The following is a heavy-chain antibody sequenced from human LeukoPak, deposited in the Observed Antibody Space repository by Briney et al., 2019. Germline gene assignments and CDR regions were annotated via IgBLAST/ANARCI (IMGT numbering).Heavy chain of an antibody. D-gene: IGHD2-21*02. Sequence: ASVKVSCKVSGSTLSDLSIHWVRQAPGKGLEYVGGSDPEDGETFHAQNFQGRVTMTGDTSIDTAYMELSSLRSEDTAVYYCVTDRARLFWYFDLWGRGTLVTVSS. CDR3: VTDRARLFWYFDL. J-gene: IGHJ2*01. CDR2: SDPEDGET. V-gene: IGHV1-24*01. CDR1: GSTLSDLS.